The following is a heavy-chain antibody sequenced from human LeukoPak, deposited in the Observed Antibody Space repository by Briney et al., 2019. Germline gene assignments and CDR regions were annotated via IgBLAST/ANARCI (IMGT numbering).Heavy chain of an antibody. CDR3: ARTGWDWSGTSCYGYFQH. J-gene: IGHJ1*01. CDR2: IYPGDSDT. D-gene: IGHD2-2*01. V-gene: IGHV5-51*01. Sequence: KFGESLKISCKGSGYSFTNYWIGWVRQMPGKGLEWMGIIYPGDSDTRYSPSFQGQITISADKSISTGYLQWSSLKASDTAMYYCARTGWDWSGTSCYGYFQHWGQGTLVTVSS. CDR1: GYSFTNYW.